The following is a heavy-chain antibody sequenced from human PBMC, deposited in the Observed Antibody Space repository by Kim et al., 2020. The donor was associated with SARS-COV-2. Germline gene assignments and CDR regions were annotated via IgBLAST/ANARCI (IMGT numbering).Heavy chain of an antibody. D-gene: IGHD3-22*01. CDR3: ARGVSEYYDSSGYRFDY. V-gene: IGHV4-31*02. J-gene: IGHJ4*02. Sequence: LKSRVTKSVDTSKNQFSLRLSSVTAADTAVYYCARGVSEYYDSSGYRFDYWGQGTLVTVSS.